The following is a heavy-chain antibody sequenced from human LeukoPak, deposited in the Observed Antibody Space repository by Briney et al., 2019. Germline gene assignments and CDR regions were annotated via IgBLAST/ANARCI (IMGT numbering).Heavy chain of an antibody. CDR1: GYTFTSYG. Sequence: GASVKVSCKASGYTFTSYGISWVRQAPGQGLEWMGWINPNSGGTNYAQKFQGRVTMTRDTSISTAYMELSRLRSDDTAVYYCARVVVRGVIKGLWDYWGQGTLVTVSS. D-gene: IGHD3-10*01. CDR2: INPNSGGT. CDR3: ARVVVRGVIKGLWDY. J-gene: IGHJ4*02. V-gene: IGHV1-2*02.